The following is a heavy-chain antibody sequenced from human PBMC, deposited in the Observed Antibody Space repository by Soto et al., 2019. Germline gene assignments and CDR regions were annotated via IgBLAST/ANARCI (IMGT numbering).Heavy chain of an antibody. CDR2: IIPIFGTA. CDR1: GGTFSSYA. Sequence: SVKVSCKASGGTFSSYAISWVRQAPGQGLEWMGGIIPIFGTANYAQKFQGRVTITADESTSTAYMELSRLRSDDTAVYYCARDYYGSGSYPHGMDVWGQGTTVTVSS. V-gene: IGHV1-69*13. D-gene: IGHD3-10*01. J-gene: IGHJ6*02. CDR3: ARDYYGSGSYPHGMDV.